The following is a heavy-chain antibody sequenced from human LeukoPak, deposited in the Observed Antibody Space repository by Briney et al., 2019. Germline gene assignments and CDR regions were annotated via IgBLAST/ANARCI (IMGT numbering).Heavy chain of an antibody. V-gene: IGHV3-23*01. CDR1: GFTFSSYA. J-gene: IGHJ4*02. D-gene: IGHD2-15*01. CDR2: ISGSGTDT. CDR3: AKGGGSSCYSPSDY. Sequence: PGGSLSLSCGGSGFTFSSYAMSWVRQAPGKGLEWVSAISGSGTDTFYANSVKGRFTISRDNPKNTLYLQMNSLRAEDTAVYYCAKGGGSSCYSPSDYWGQGTLVTVSS.